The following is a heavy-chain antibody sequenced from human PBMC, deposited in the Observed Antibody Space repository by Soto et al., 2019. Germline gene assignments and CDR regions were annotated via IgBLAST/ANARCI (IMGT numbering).Heavy chain of an antibody. J-gene: IGHJ6*02. CDR2: IIPIFGTA. V-gene: IGHV1-69*13. D-gene: IGHD3-3*01. CDR1: GGTFSSYA. CDR3: AGSPRREFATGLITNFGVVPPYYYYGMDV. Sequence: SVKVSCKASGGTFSSYAISWVRQAPGQGLEWMGGIIPIFGTANYAQKFQGRVTITADESTSTAYMELSSLRSEDTAVYYCAGSPRREFATGLITNFGVVPPYYYYGMDVWGQGTTVTVSS.